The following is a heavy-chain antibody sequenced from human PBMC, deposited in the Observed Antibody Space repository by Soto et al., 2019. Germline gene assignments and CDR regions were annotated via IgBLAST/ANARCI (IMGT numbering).Heavy chain of an antibody. J-gene: IGHJ4*02. D-gene: IGHD3-3*02. CDR1: GFTFSSYA. V-gene: IGHV3-23*01. CDR3: ARDPSIRSPPDY. CDR2: ISGSGGST. Sequence: HPGGSLRLSCAASGFTFSSYAMNWVRQAPGKGLEWVSVISGSGGSTYYADSVKGRFTISRDNSKNTLYLQMNSLRAEDTAVYYCARDPSIRSPPDYWGRGTLVTVSS.